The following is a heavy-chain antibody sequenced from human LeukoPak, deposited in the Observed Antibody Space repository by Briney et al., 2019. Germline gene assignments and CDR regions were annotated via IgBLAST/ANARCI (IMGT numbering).Heavy chain of an antibody. CDR1: GYTFTDYY. J-gene: IGHJ4*02. CDR2: INPKSGVT. V-gene: IGHV1-2*02. CDR3: ARALGNYYDSTVYQAY. D-gene: IGHD3-22*01. Sequence: GASMKVSCNTSGYTFTDYYIHWVRQAPGQGLEWMGWINPKSGVTNYAQNFQDRVTLTSDTSISTAYKDPSGLTSGDTAVYYCARALGNYYDSTVYQAYWGQGHLVTVSS.